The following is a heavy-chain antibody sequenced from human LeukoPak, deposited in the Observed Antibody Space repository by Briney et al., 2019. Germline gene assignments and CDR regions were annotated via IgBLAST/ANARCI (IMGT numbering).Heavy chain of an antibody. CDR1: GYTFTDYY. CDR2: INPNSGGT. Sequence: ASVKVSCKATGYTFTDYYIHWVRQAPGQGLEWMGWINPNSGGTNYAQKFQGRVTMTRDTSISTAYMELSRLRSDDTAVYYCARSWDTVADAFDIWGQGTMVTVSS. CDR3: ARSWDTVADAFDI. D-gene: IGHD4-17*01. J-gene: IGHJ3*02. V-gene: IGHV1-2*02.